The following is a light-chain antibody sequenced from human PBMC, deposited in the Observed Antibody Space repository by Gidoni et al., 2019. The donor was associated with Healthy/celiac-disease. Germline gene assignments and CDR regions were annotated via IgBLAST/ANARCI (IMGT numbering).Light chain of an antibody. CDR3: QQYGSSPQGT. V-gene: IGKV3-20*01. J-gene: IGKJ5*01. Sequence: EIVLTQSPGTLSLSPGERATLSCRASQSGSSSYLAWYQQKPGQAPRLLIYGASSRATGIPDRFSGSGSGTDFTLTISRLEPEDVAVYYCQQYGSSPQGTFGQGTRLEIK. CDR1: QSGSSSY. CDR2: GAS.